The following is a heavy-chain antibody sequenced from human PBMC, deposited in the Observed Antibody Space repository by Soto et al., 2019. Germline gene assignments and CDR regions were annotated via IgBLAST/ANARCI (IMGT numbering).Heavy chain of an antibody. CDR3: GRVYDFWSGYRKHYYYYYGMDV. J-gene: IGHJ6*02. V-gene: IGHV1-8*01. CDR2: MNPNSGNT. CDR1: GYAFTSYD. D-gene: IGHD3-3*01. Sequence: ASVKVSCKASGYAFTSYDINWVRQATGQGLEWMGWMNPNSGNTGYAQKFQGRVTMTRNTSISTAYMELSSLRSEDTAVYYCGRVYDFWSGYRKHYYYYYGMDVWGQGTTVTVSS.